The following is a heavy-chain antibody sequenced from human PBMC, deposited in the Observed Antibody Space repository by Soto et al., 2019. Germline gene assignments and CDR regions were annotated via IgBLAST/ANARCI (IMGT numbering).Heavy chain of an antibody. Sequence: LSLTCAVYGVSFSGYYWGWVRQPPGKGLEWIGEIYHTGSANYNPSLKSRVSMSADTSKNQISLTLNSVTAADTAVYYCVRGQAANFFDSWGQGTQVTVSS. V-gene: IGHV4-34*01. J-gene: IGHJ5*01. CDR1: GVSFSGYY. D-gene: IGHD6-25*01. CDR2: IYHTGSA. CDR3: VRGQAANFFDS.